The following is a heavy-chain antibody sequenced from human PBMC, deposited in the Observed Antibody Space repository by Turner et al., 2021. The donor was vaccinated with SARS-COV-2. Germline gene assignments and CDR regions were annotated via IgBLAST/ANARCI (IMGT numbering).Heavy chain of an antibody. V-gene: IGHV3-30*18. J-gene: IGHJ4*02. CDR3: AKDGAPFLLYFGEPTFYFDY. CDR2: ISYDGSNK. Sequence: QVQLVESGGGVVQPGRSLRLSCAASGFTFSSYGMHGVRHAPGKGLEWLAVISYDGSNKYYADSVKGRFTISRDNSKNTLYLQMNSLRAEDTAVYYCAKDGAPFLLYFGEPTFYFDYWGQGTLVTVSS. D-gene: IGHD3-10*01. CDR1: GFTFSSYG.